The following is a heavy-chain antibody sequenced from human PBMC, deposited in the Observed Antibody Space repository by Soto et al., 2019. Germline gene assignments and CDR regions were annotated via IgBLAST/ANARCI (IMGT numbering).Heavy chain of an antibody. Sequence: SETLSLTCTGSGGSISSYYWSWIRQPPGKGLEWIGYIYYSGSTNYNPSLKSRVTISVDTSKNQFSLKLSSVTAADAAVYYCATNWRSGSYYDALDIWGRGTMVPVSS. J-gene: IGHJ3*02. CDR1: GGSISSYY. CDR2: IYYSGST. V-gene: IGHV4-59*01. D-gene: IGHD1-26*01. CDR3: ATNWRSGSYYDALDI.